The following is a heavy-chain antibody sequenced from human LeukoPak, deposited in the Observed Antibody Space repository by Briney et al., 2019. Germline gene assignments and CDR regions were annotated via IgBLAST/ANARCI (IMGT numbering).Heavy chain of an antibody. V-gene: IGHV3-7*01. CDR3: AKAHRSGGIFGVDITSPFDY. Sequence: PGGSLRLSCAASGFTFSSYWMSWVRQAPGKGLEWVANIKQDGSEKYYVDSVKGRFTISRDNSKNTLYLQMNSLRAEDTAVYYCAKAHRSGGIFGVDITSPFDYWGQGTLVTVSS. J-gene: IGHJ4*02. CDR1: GFTFSSYW. CDR2: IKQDGSEK. D-gene: IGHD3-3*01.